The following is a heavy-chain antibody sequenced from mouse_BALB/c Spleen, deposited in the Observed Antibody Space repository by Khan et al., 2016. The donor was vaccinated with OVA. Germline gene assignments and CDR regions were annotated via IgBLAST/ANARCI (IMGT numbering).Heavy chain of an antibody. D-gene: IGHD4-1*01. CDR2: LWGDGSK. V-gene: IGHV2-3*01. Sequence: VELQESGPGLVAPSQSLSITCTVSGFSLTNYGVTWVRQPPGKGLEWLGVLWGDGSKNYHSALISRLSISKDNSKSQVFLQLNSLQTDDTATYYCAKWGTGYYAMDYWGQGTSVTVSS. J-gene: IGHJ4*01. CDR1: GFSLTNYG. CDR3: AKWGTGYYAMDY.